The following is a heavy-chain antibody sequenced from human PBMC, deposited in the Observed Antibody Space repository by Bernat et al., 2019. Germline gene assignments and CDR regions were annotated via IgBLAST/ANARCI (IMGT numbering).Heavy chain of an antibody. CDR1: GFTFSSYA. CDR2: ISGSGGST. D-gene: IGHD5-18*01. CDR3: AKDRRGYSYGSSLN. V-gene: IGHV3-23*01. J-gene: IGHJ4*02. Sequence: EVQLLESGGGLVQPGGSLRLSCAASGFTFSSYAMSWVRQAPGKGLEWVSAISGSGGSTYYADSVKGRFTIARDNSKNTLYLQMNSLRAEDTAVDYGAKDRRGYSYGSSLNWGQGTLVTVSS.